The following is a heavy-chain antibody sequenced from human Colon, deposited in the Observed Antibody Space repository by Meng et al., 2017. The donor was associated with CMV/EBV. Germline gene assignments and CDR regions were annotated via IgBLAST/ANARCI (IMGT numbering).Heavy chain of an antibody. D-gene: IGHD3-10*01. CDR3: ARGNSWFVY. Sequence: QVQLVQSGAEVKKPGASVKVSCKASGYSFASYDLNWVRLTDGQGLEWVAWMDPGSGNSTHAQRLQGRITLTRDTSTTTAYMELTNLRSKDTAVYFCARGNSWFVYWGQGTLVTVSS. CDR1: GYSFASYD. CDR2: MDPGSGNS. J-gene: IGHJ4*02. V-gene: IGHV1-8*01.